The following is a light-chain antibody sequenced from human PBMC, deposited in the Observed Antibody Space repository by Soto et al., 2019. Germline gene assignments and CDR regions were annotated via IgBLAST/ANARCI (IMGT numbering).Light chain of an antibody. CDR3: QQLNSYLIT. CDR2: DAS. J-gene: IGKJ5*01. V-gene: IGKV1-5*01. CDR1: QSIGRW. Sequence: DIKMTQSPSTLSAYVGDRVTITCRASQSIGRWSAWYQQKPGKAPNLLIYDASSLETGVPSRFSGSGSGTEFTLTISSLQPEDFATYYCQQLNSYLITFGQGTRLEIK.